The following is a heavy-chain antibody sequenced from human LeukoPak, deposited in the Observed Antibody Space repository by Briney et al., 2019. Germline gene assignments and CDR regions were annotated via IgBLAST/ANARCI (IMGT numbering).Heavy chain of an antibody. CDR3: AKSALHSSSWYSNWRPYYYGMDV. D-gene: IGHD6-13*01. Sequence: GGSLRLSCAASGFTFDDYAMHWVRPAPGKSLEWVSGISWNSGSIGYADSVKGRFTISRDNAKNSLYLQMNSLRAEDTALYYCAKSALHSSSWYSNWRPYYYGMDVWGQGTTVTVSS. CDR2: ISWNSGSI. J-gene: IGHJ6*02. CDR1: GFTFDDYA. V-gene: IGHV3-9*01.